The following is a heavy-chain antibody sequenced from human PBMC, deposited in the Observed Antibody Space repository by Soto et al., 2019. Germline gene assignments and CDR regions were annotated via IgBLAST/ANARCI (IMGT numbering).Heavy chain of an antibody. CDR2: IRSRDSSI. J-gene: IGHJ4*02. Sequence: QVQLVESGGGLVKPGGSLRLSCAASGFTVSDYYMSGIRQAPGKGLEWVSYIRSRDSSIYYAASVKGRFTISRDNTKNSLYLQMNSLRVEDTAVYYCARGRGTTTVANLDYWGQGTLVTVSS. CDR1: GFTVSDYY. CDR3: ARGRGTTTVANLDY. D-gene: IGHD4-17*01. V-gene: IGHV3-11*01.